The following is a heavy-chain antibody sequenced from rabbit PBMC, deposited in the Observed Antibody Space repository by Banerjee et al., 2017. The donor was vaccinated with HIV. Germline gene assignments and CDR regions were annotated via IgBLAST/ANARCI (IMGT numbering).Heavy chain of an antibody. CDR3: ARWPNNYATRGMDL. J-gene: IGHJ6*01. D-gene: IGHD6-1*01. V-gene: IGHV1S40*01. CDR2: IYTGSSGSA. CDR1: GFSFSSSYW. Sequence: QSLEESGGDLVKPGASLTLTCTGSGFSFSSSYWICWVRQAPGKGLEWIGCIYTGSSGSAYYASWAKGRFTISQTSSTTVTLQMTSLTAADTATYFCARWPNNYATRGMDLWGQGTLVTVS.